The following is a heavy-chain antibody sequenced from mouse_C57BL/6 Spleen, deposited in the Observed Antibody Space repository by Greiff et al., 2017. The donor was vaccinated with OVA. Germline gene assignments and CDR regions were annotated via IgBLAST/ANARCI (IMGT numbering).Heavy chain of an antibody. CDR3: AREGATEDWFAY. Sequence: EVKLVESGGGLVKPGGSLKLSCAASGFTFSDYGMHWVRQAPEKGLAWVAYISSGSSTIYYADTVKGRFTISRDNAKNTLFLQMTSLRSEDTAMYYCAREGATEDWFAYWGQGTLVTVSA. CDR1: GFTFSDYG. CDR2: ISSGSSTI. V-gene: IGHV5-17*01. J-gene: IGHJ3*01.